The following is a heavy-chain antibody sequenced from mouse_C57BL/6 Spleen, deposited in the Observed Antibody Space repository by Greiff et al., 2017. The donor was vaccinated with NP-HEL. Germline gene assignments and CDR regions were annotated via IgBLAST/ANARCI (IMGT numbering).Heavy chain of an antibody. Sequence: VQRVESGAELARPGASVKLSCKASGYTFTSYGISWVKQRTGQGLEWIGEIYPRSGNTYYNEKFKGKATLTADKSSSTAYMELRSLTSEDSAVYFCARGDGYPDAYWGQGTLVTVSA. CDR3: ARGDGYPDAY. CDR1: GYTFTSYG. V-gene: IGHV1-81*01. CDR2: IYPRSGNT. J-gene: IGHJ3*01. D-gene: IGHD2-3*01.